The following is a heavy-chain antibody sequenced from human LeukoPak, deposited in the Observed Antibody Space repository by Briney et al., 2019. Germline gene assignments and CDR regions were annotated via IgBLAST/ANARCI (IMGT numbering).Heavy chain of an antibody. CDR1: GDSITSYF. V-gene: IGHV4-59*01. CDR2: ISYKGNT. J-gene: IGHJ4*02. Sequence: PSETLSLTCTVSGDSITSYFWGWIRQPPGKGLEWIGYISYKGNTNYNPSLESRVTISEDTSKRQLFLKLNFVTAADTAVYYCAKGDLREKYMITFGGVIVSWDYWGQGTLVTVSS. D-gene: IGHD3-16*02. CDR3: AKGDLREKYMITFGGVIVSWDY.